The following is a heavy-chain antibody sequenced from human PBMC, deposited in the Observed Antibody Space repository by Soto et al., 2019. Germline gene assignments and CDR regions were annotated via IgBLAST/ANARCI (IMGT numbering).Heavy chain of an antibody. CDR1: GGSISSYH. D-gene: IGHD4-17*01. Sequence: PSETLSLTCTVSGGSISSYHWSWIRQPPGKGLEWIGYIYYSGSTNYNPSLKSRVTISVDTSKNQFSLKLSSVTAADTAVYYCARDRYGDYSNWFDPWGQGTLVTVSS. CDR2: IYYSGST. J-gene: IGHJ5*02. V-gene: IGHV4-59*01. CDR3: ARDRYGDYSNWFDP.